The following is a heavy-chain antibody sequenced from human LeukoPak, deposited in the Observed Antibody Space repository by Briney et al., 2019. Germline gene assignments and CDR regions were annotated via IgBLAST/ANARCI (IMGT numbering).Heavy chain of an antibody. CDR3: ARAVRAYGSGSYASGY. CDR2: MNPNSGNT. CDR1: GYTFTSYD. Sequence: ASVKVSCKASGYTFTSYDINWVRQATGQGLEGMGWMNPNSGNTGYAQKFQGRVTMTRNTSISTAYMELSSLRSEDTAVYYCARAVRAYGSGSYASGYWGQGTLVTVSS. V-gene: IGHV1-8*01. J-gene: IGHJ4*02. D-gene: IGHD3-10*01.